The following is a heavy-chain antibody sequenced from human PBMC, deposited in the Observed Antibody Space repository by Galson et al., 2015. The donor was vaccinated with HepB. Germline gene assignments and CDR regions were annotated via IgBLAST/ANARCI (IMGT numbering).Heavy chain of an antibody. CDR1: GFAFTSFV. V-gene: IGHV1-18*01. CDR3: ERDRFESLLLD. Sequence: SVKLSCAASGFAFTSFVINWVRQAPGQGLEWMGWITPDKGNTYYAQQLQGRVTMTTDTSTNTPYMQLRSLRSDDTAVYYRERDRFESLLLDWGQGTLVTVSS. J-gene: IGHJ4*02. D-gene: IGHD2-15*01. CDR2: ITPDKGNT.